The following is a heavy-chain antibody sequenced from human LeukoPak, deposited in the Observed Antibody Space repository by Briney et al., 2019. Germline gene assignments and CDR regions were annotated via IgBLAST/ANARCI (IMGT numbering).Heavy chain of an antibody. Sequence: GESLKISCKGSGYSFTNYWIGWVRQAPGKGLEWVANIKQDGSEKYYVDSVKGRFTISRDNAKNSLYLQMNSLRAEDTAVYYCARDKTPAAPTGAEYFQHWGQGTLVTVSS. CDR1: GYSFTNYW. D-gene: IGHD6-6*01. V-gene: IGHV3-7*01. J-gene: IGHJ1*01. CDR2: IKQDGSEK. CDR3: ARDKTPAAPTGAEYFQH.